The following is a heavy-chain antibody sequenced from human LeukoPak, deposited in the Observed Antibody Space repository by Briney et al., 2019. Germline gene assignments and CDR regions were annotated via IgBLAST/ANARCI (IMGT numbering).Heavy chain of an antibody. J-gene: IGHJ3*02. Sequence: SETLSLTCAVYGGSFSGYYWSWIRQPPGKGLEWIGEINHSGSTNYNPSLKSRVTISVDTSKNQFSLKLSSVTAADTAVYYWARGGYYGSGSYYGDAFDIWGQGTMVTVSS. D-gene: IGHD3-10*01. CDR1: GGSFSGYY. V-gene: IGHV4-34*01. CDR2: INHSGST. CDR3: ARGGYYGSGSYYGDAFDI.